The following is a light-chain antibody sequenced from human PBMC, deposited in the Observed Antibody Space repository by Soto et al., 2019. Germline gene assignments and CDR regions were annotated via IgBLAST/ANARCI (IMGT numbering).Light chain of an antibody. CDR3: STWDDSLRGLV. CDR1: SSNIGGNS. V-gene: IGLV1-44*01. J-gene: IGLJ2*01. Sequence: QSVLTQPHSASGAPGQGISISCSGSSSNIGGNSVSWYRQVPGTAPKLLIFSNHQRPSGVPDRFSGSKSGTSASLAISGLQSEDEADYYCSTWDDSLRGLVFGGGTQLTVL. CDR2: SNH.